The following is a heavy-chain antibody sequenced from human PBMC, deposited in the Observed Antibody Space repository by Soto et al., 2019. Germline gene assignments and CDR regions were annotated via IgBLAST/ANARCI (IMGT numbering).Heavy chain of an antibody. CDR1: DDSIGPYY. CDR3: AREVVGTTWPGIFDS. Sequence: QEQLRESGPGLVKPSETLSLTCSISDDSIGPYYWTWIRQTPRKELQWIGYVYTSGSTKYNSSLKSRVTISLDASNRQFSLTMRSVTAADTGVYYCAREVVGTTWPGIFDSWGRGTLVVVSS. CDR2: VYTSGST. V-gene: IGHV4-4*08. J-gene: IGHJ4*02.